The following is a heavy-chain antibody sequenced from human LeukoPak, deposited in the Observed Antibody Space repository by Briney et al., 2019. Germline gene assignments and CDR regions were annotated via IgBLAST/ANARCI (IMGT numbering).Heavy chain of an antibody. V-gene: IGHV3-23*01. CDR1: GFTFSSYA. J-gene: IGHJ4*02. CDR3: AKGRVYGDYGGY. D-gene: IGHD4-17*01. CDR2: ISGSGGST. Sequence: GGSLRLSCAASGFTFSSYAMSWVRQAPGKGLEWVSAISGSGGSTYYADSVKGRFTISRDNSKNTLYLQMNSPRAEDTAVYYCAKGRVYGDYGGYWGQGTLVTVSS.